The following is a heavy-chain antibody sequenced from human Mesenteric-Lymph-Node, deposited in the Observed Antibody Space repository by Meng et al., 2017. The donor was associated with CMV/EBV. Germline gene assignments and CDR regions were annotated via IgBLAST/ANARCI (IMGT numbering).Heavy chain of an antibody. Sequence: SGYTFTSYDIKWVRQATGQGLEWMGWMNPNSGNAGYAQKFPGRVTMTRNTSISTAYMELSSLRSEDTAVYYCVVGWAYSSGWYYFDYWGQGTLVTVSS. D-gene: IGHD6-19*01. J-gene: IGHJ4*02. CDR1: GYTFTSYD. V-gene: IGHV1-8*01. CDR3: VVGWAYSSGWYYFDY. CDR2: MNPNSGNA.